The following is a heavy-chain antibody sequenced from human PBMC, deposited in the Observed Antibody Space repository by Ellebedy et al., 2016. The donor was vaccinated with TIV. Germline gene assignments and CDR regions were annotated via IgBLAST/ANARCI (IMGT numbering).Heavy chain of an antibody. V-gene: IGHV3-30*04. J-gene: IGHJ4*02. CDR3: ARDRVGGFDY. Sequence: GGSLRLXCEASGFTFSSYALHWVRQAPGKGMEWVAFISYDGRNEEYADSVKGRFTISRDKSKSTLSLQMHSLRVEDTAVYYCARDRVGGFDYWGQGTLVTVSS. CDR1: GFTFSSYA. D-gene: IGHD1-26*01. CDR2: ISYDGRNE.